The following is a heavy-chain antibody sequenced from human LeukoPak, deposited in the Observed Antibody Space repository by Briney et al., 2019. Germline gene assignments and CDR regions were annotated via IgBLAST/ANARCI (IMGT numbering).Heavy chain of an antibody. CDR2: ISYDGNNE. D-gene: IGHD2-8*01. CDR1: GFTFSMHA. CDR3: AKDDYCTNGVCPFDY. V-gene: IGHV3-30-3*01. Sequence: EAGRSLRLSCVASGFTFSMHAMRWIRQAPGKGLEWVALISYDGNNEYYADSVKGRFTISRDNSKNTLYLQMNSLRAEDTAVYYCAKDDYCTNGVCPFDYWGQGTLVTVSS. J-gene: IGHJ4*02.